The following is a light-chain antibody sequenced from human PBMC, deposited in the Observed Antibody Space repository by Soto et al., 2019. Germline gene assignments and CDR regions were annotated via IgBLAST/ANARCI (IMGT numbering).Light chain of an antibody. V-gene: IGKV1-39*01. Sequence: DIQMTQSPSSLSASVGERVTITCRASQSISRYLNWYQQKPGKAPKLLIYAASSLESGVPSRFSGSGSGTDFALTISSMQPEDFATYFCQQNYNSAALTFGGGTKVEIK. CDR3: QQNYNSAALT. CDR2: AAS. J-gene: IGKJ4*01. CDR1: QSISRY.